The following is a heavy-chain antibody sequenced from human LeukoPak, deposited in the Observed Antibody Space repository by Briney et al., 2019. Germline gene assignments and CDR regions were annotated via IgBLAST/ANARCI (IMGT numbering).Heavy chain of an antibody. D-gene: IGHD3-10*01. Sequence: SETLSLTCTVSGGSISSYYWSWIRQPPGKGLEWIGEINHSGSTNYNPSLKSRVTISVDTSKNQFSLKLISVTAADTAVYYCVRLQGYYYGSGSYYNRRDNWFDPWGQGTLVTVSS. J-gene: IGHJ5*02. V-gene: IGHV4-34*01. CDR3: VRLQGYYYGSGSYYNRRDNWFDP. CDR1: GGSISSYY. CDR2: INHSGST.